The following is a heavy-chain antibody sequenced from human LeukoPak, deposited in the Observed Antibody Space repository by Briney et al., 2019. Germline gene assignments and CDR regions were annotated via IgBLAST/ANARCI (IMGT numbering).Heavy chain of an antibody. J-gene: IGHJ4*02. CDR3: ATYCSSANCYIWGYYFDY. CDR1: GGTFSRYA. CDR2: IIPISGTA. D-gene: IGHD2-2*01. Sequence: SVKVSCKASGGTFSRYAISWVRQAPGQGLEWMGGIIPISGTANYAQKFQGRVTITADESTSTAYMELSSLRSEDTAMYYCATYCSSANCYIWGYYFDYWGQGTLVTVSS. V-gene: IGHV1-69*01.